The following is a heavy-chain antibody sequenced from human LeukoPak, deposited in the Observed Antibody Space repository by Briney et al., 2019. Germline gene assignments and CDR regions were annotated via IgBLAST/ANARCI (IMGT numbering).Heavy chain of an antibody. CDR3: ARGGGLDV. CDR2: IWYDGSNK. D-gene: IGHD3-16*01. V-gene: IGHV3-33*01. CDR1: GFTFSSYG. Sequence: SGGSLRLSCAASGFTFSSYGMHWVRQAPGKGLEWVAVIWYDGSNKYYADSVKGRFTISRDNSENTLYLQMNSLRVEDTAVYFCARGGGLDVWGQGATVTVSS. J-gene: IGHJ6*02.